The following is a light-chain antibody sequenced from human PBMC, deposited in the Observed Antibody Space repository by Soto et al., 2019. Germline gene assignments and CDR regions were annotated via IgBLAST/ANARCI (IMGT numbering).Light chain of an antibody. CDR1: RSDVGGYNY. V-gene: IGLV2-11*01. CDR2: DVT. J-gene: IGLJ3*02. Sequence: QSALTQPRSVSGSPGQSVTISCIGTRSDVGGYNYVSWYQQHPGKAPKLMIYDVTKRPSGVPDRFSGSKSGNTASLTISGLQAEDEADYYCCSFAGRYTWVFGGGTKVTVL. CDR3: CSFAGRYTWV.